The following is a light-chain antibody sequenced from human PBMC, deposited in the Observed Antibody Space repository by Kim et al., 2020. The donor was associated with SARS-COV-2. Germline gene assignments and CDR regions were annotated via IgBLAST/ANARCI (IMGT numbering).Light chain of an antibody. CDR2: KAS. Sequence: SPLSASVGDRVIITCRASQSNSMWLAWYQQKPGKAPKLLISKASSLQSGVPSRFSGSGSGTEFTLTISSLQPGDFGTYYCQQYDNYFGQGTKLEI. V-gene: IGKV1-5*03. CDR1: QSNSMW. CDR3: QQYDNY. J-gene: IGKJ2*01.